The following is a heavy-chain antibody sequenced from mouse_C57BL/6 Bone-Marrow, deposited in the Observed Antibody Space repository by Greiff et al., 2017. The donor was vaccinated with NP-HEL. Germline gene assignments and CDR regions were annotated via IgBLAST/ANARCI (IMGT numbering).Heavy chain of an antibody. Sequence: VQLQQPGAELVMPGASVKLSCKASGYTFTSYWMHWVKQRPGQGLEWIGEIDPSDSYTNYNQKFKGKSTLTVDKSSSTAYMQFSSLTSEDSAVYYCALGRQLRLLDYWGQGTTLTVSS. CDR2: IDPSDSYT. J-gene: IGHJ2*01. V-gene: IGHV1-69*01. CDR3: ALGRQLRLLDY. D-gene: IGHD3-2*02. CDR1: GYTFTSYW.